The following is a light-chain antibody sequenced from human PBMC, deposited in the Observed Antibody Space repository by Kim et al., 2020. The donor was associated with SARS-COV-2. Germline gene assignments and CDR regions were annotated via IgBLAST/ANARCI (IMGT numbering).Light chain of an antibody. J-gene: IGKJ4*01. CDR3: QQYGSTPLT. CDR2: AAS. Sequence: YPGESATLACRASQSVSSSNLAWYQQKAGQAPRLLIYAASRRATDIQDRFSGSGSGTDFTLTISRLEPEDFELYYCQQYGSTPLTFGGGTKVDIK. CDR1: QSVSSSN. V-gene: IGKV3-20*01.